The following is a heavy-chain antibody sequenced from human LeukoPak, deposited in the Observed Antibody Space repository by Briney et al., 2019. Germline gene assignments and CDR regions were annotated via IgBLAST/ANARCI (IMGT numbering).Heavy chain of an antibody. CDR1: GFTFSSYG. V-gene: IGHV3-21*01. Sequence: PGGSPRLSCAASGFTFSSYGMNWVRQAPGKGLEWVSSITSSSSYIYYADSVKGRFTISRDNAKNSLYLQMNSLRAEDTAVYYCARDPYSGGYGDYYYYYMDLWGQGTTVTISS. CDR2: ITSSSSYI. D-gene: IGHD1-26*01. CDR3: ARDPYSGGYGDYYYYYMDL. J-gene: IGHJ6*03.